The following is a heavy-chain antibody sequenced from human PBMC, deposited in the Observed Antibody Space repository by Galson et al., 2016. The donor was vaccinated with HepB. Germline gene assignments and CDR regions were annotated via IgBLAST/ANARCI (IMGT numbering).Heavy chain of an antibody. CDR2: ISSDGNNK. V-gene: IGHV3-30*18. Sequence: SLRLSCAASGCTFRSYGMHWVRQAPGKGLEWVAVISSDGNNKYYADSVKGRFTISRDNSKNTLYLQMSSLRAEDTAVYYCAKDGRDAYNFNYYCYAMDVWGQGTTVTVSS. J-gene: IGHJ6*02. CDR1: GCTFRSYG. CDR3: AKDGRDAYNFNYYCYAMDV. D-gene: IGHD5-24*01.